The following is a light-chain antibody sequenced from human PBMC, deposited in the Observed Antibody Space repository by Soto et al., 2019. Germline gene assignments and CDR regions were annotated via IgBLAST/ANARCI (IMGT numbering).Light chain of an antibody. CDR1: QTISTY. CDR2: GAS. J-gene: IGKJ1*01. Sequence: DIQMTQSPSPLSASAGDRVTITCRASQTISTYLNWYQQKPGKAPKLLIYGASSLQSGVPSRFSGSGSGTDFTLTISSLQPEDFGTYYCQQSFSTPRTFGQGTKVEIK. CDR3: QQSFSTPRT. V-gene: IGKV1-39*01.